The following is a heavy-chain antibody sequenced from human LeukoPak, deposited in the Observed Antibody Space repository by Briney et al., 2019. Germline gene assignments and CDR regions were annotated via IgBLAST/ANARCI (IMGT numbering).Heavy chain of an antibody. D-gene: IGHD3-22*01. V-gene: IGHV3-23*01. CDR2: ITGNGGGT. Sequence: GGSLRLSCAASGFTFSSYGMSWVRQAPGEGLEWVSAITGNGGGTFYADSVKGRFTISRDNSKSTLYMQMNSLRAEDTAVYYCAKRDSSGYFYFDYWGQGTLVTVSS. J-gene: IGHJ4*02. CDR3: AKRDSSGYFYFDY. CDR1: GFTFSSYG.